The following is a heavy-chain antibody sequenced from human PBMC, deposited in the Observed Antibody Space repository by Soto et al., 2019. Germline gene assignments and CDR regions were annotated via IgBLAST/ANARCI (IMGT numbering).Heavy chain of an antibody. J-gene: IGHJ2*01. D-gene: IGHD6-19*01. V-gene: IGHV3-23*01. CDR1: GFTFSSYA. CDR2: ISGSGGST. Sequence: LRLSCAASGFTFSSYAMSWVRQAPGKGLEWVSAISGSGGSTYYADSVKGRFTISRDNSKNTLYLQMNSLRAEDTAVYYCAKDPGYSSGWASWYFDLWGRGTLVTVSS. CDR3: AKDPGYSSGWASWYFDL.